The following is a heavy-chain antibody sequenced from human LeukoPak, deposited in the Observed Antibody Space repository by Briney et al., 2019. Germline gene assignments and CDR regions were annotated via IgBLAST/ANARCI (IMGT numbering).Heavy chain of an antibody. Sequence: SETLSLTCAVYGGSFSGYYWSWIRQPPGKGLEWIGEINHSGSTNYNPSLKSRVTISVDTSKNQFSLKLSSVTAADTAVYYCAGSRGTKWGQGTLVTVS. CDR1: GGSFSGYY. J-gene: IGHJ4*02. V-gene: IGHV4-34*01. CDR3: AGSRGTK. D-gene: IGHD1/OR15-1a*01. CDR2: INHSGST.